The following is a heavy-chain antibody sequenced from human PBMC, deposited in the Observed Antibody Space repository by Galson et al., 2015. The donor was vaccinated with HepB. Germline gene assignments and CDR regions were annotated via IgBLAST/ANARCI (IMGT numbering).Heavy chain of an antibody. CDR3: AGGIRYCGSSCSGAFDI. Sequence: QSGAEVKKPGESLKISCKGSGYSFTSYWIGWVRQMPGKGLEWMGIIYPGNSDTRYSPSFQGQVTISADKSISTAYLQWSSLKASDTAIYYCAGGIRYCGSSCSGAFDIWGQGTMVTVSS. CDR2: IYPGNSDT. J-gene: IGHJ3*02. CDR1: GYSFTSYW. V-gene: IGHV5-51*03. D-gene: IGHD2-15*01.